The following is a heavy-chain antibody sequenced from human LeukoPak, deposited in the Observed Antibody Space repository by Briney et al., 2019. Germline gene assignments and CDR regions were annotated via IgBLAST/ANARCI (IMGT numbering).Heavy chain of an antibody. J-gene: IGHJ5*02. CDR3: ALRPKSGANWFDP. CDR2: IYWDDDK. V-gene: IGHV2-5*02. D-gene: IGHD1-26*01. Sequence: ESGPTLVKPRQTLTLTCSFSGFSLTTRGVGVAWIRQPPAKALEWLALIYWDDDKAYSPSLKHRLTITKDTSKNQVVLTMTNMDPVDTATYFCALRPKSGANWFDPWGQGTLVTVSS. CDR1: GFSLTTRGVG.